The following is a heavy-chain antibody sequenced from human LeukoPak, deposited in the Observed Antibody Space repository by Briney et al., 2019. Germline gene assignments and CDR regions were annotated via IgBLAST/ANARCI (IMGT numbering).Heavy chain of an antibody. CDR3: ARVGTGSYHFDY. D-gene: IGHD1-1*01. V-gene: IGHV3-74*01. CDR1: GFTFSNYW. CDR2: INSDGSTT. Sequence: GGSLRLSCAASGFTFSNYWMHWVRQAPGKGLVWVSRINSDGSTTSYADSVKGRFSISRDNAENTLFLQMNSLRAEDTAVYYCARVGTGSYHFDYWGQGTLVTVSS. J-gene: IGHJ4*02.